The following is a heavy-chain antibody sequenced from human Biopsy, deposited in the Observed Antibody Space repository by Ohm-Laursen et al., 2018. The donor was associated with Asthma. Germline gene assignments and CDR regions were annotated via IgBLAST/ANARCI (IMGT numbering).Heavy chain of an antibody. D-gene: IGHD3-10*01. CDR2: ISVYNGNT. Sequence: GASVKVSCKTSGYTFNSAGITWVRQAPGQRPPWMGWISVYNGNTKVAQKLQDRVTMITDTSTSTAYMELRSLRSDDTAVYFCARAVDYSHYYGIDVWGQGTTVTVS. J-gene: IGHJ6*02. CDR1: GYTFNSAG. CDR3: ARAVDYSHYYGIDV. V-gene: IGHV1-18*01.